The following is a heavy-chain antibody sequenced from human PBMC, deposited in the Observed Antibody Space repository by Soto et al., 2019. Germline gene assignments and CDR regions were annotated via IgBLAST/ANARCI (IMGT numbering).Heavy chain of an antibody. CDR1: GFAFSNYD. J-gene: IGHJ4*02. Sequence: GGSLRLSCAASGFAFSNYDMHWVRQATGQGLEWVSAIGTTADTYYPDSVKARFTISRENAKDSLYLQMDNLRVEDTAVYFCVRGGTAMATVGFDYWGRGALVTVSS. D-gene: IGHD4-17*01. V-gene: IGHV3-13*01. CDR2: IGTTADT. CDR3: VRGGTAMATVGFDY.